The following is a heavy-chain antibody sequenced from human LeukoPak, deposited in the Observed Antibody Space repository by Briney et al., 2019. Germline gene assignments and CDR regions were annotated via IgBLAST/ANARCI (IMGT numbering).Heavy chain of an antibody. CDR3: ARELGYCSRNSCPLYRY. CDR2: INPESGGT. V-gene: IGHV1-2*02. CDR1: GYSFTDYY. J-gene: IGHJ4*02. D-gene: IGHD2-2*01. Sequence: ASVKVSCKASGYSFTDYYVHWVRQAPGQGLEWMGWINPESGGTHYAQNFYGRVTMTRDTSITTAYMELSRLRSDDTAVYYCARELGYCSRNSCPLYRYWGQGTLVIVSS.